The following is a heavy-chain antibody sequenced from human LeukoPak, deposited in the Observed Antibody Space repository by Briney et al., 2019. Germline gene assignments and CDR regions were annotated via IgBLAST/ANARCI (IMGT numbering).Heavy chain of an antibody. Sequence: LEASVKVSCKASGYTFTSYGISWVRQAPGQGLEWMGWISAYNGNTNYAQKLQGRVTMTTDTSTSTAYMELRSLRSDDTAVYYCARVPRSHLKLDYWGQGTLVTVSS. CDR3: ARVPRSHLKLDY. D-gene: IGHD1-7*01. CDR2: ISAYNGNT. V-gene: IGHV1-18*01. J-gene: IGHJ4*02. CDR1: GYTFTSYG.